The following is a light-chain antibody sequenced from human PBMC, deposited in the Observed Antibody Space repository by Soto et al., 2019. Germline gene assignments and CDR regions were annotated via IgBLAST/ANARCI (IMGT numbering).Light chain of an antibody. CDR3: QQGYSTPWT. J-gene: IGKJ1*01. CDR1: QSLLHITGETF. Sequence: DVVMTQTPLSLSVAPGQPASISCKSSQSLLHITGETFLFWYLQKPGQSPQLXIYEVSTRVSGVPDRFSGSGSGTDFTLTLNSLQPEDFATYYCQQGYSTPWTFGQGTKVDI. CDR2: EVS. V-gene: IGKV2-29*01.